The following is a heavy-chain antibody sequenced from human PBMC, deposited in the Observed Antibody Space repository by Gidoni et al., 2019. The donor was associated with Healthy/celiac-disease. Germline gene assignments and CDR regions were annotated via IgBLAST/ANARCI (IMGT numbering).Heavy chain of an antibody. CDR3: TRDRFSFSSSSGDYYYYYMDV. J-gene: IGHJ6*03. D-gene: IGHD6-6*01. CDR1: GFTFGAYA. CDR2: IRSKAYGGTT. Sequence: EVQLVESGGGLVQPGRSLSLSCTASGFTFGAYAMSWVRQAPGKGLEWVGFIRSKAYGGTTEYAASVKGRFTISRDDSKSIAYLQMNSLKTEDTAVYYCTRDRFSFSSSSGDYYYYYMDVWGKGTTVTVSS. V-gene: IGHV3-49*04.